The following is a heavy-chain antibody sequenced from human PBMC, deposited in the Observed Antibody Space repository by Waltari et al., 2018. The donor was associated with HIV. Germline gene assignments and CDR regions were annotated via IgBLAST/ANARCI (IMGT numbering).Heavy chain of an antibody. CDR2: ISWNSGNI. J-gene: IGHJ6*02. CDR1: GFTFGNYA. CDR3: AKDMGIFYAYGMDV. V-gene: IGHV3-9*01. D-gene: IGHD2-8*01. Sequence: EAQLVASGGGSVQPGRSLSLSCAASGFTFGNYAMNWVRQAPGKALEWVSGISWNSGNIEYADSVKGRFTISRDNGKNSLYLQMNSLRSEDTGLYYCAKDMGIFYAYGMDVWGQGTAVTVSS.